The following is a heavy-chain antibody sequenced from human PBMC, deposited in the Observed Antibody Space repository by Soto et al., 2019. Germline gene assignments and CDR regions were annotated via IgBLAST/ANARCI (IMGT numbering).Heavy chain of an antibody. CDR2: IYYTGSA. CDR3: ARNNLQLFYFNS. CDR1: GVSISSGDNY. J-gene: IGHJ4*02. V-gene: IGHV4-30-4*01. Sequence: SETLSLTCTVSGVSISSGDNYWSWVRQPPGKGLEWIGYIYYTGSAYYNPSLKSRLAISVDTSKNRFSLKLSAVTAADTAIYFCARNNLQLFYFNSWGQGTLVTVSS. D-gene: IGHD1-20*01.